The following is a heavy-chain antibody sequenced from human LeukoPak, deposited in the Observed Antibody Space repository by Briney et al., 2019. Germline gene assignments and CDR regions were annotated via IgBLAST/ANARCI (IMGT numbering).Heavy chain of an antibody. D-gene: IGHD3-10*01. V-gene: IGHV3-30*18. CDR3: AKDFSMVRGVISDNFDY. Sequence: GRSLRLSCAASGFTFSSYGMHRVRQAPGKGLEWVAVISYDGSNKYYADSVKGRFTISRDNSKNTLYLQMNSLRAEDTAVYYCAKDFSMVRGVISDNFDYWGQGTLVTVSS. J-gene: IGHJ4*02. CDR2: ISYDGSNK. CDR1: GFTFSSYG.